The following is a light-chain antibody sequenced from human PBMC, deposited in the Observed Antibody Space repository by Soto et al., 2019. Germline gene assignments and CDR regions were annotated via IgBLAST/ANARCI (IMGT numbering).Light chain of an antibody. CDR2: GAS. CDR3: QQYNTWLWT. CDR1: QSVNAN. J-gene: IGKJ1*01. V-gene: IGKV3-15*01. Sequence: EVVMTQSPATLSVSPGERATLSCRASQSVNANLAWYQQKPGQAPRLLIHGASNRATGIPARFSGSGFGTEFILAVSSRQSEDFAVYYCQQYNTWLWTFGQGTKVEI.